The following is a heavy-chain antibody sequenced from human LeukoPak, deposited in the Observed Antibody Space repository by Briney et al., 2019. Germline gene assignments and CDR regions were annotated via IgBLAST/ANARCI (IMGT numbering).Heavy chain of an antibody. D-gene: IGHD2-21*01. J-gene: IGHJ6*03. CDR1: GFTFSTCS. V-gene: IGHV3-48*01. CDR2: ISSTSNTI. CDR3: ARDGHSCGPLTTRYMDV. Sequence: PGGSLRLSCAAFGFTFSTCSMNWVRQAPGKGLEWVSYISSTSNTIYYADSVKGRFTISRDNAKNSLFLQMNSLRAEDTAVYYCARDGHSCGPLTTRYMDVWGKGTTVTVSS.